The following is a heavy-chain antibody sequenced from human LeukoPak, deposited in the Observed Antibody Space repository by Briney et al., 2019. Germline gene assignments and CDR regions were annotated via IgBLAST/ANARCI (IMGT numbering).Heavy chain of an antibody. CDR1: GGSISSNNW. Sequence: PSETLSLTCAVSGGSISSNNWWSWVRQPPGKGLEWIGSIYYSGSTYYNPSLKSRVTISVDTSKNQFSLKLTSVTAADRALYYCARLKLAEGHFDYWGQGTLVTVSS. V-gene: IGHV4-39*01. CDR3: ARLKLAEGHFDY. D-gene: IGHD1-1*01. J-gene: IGHJ4*02. CDR2: IYYSGST.